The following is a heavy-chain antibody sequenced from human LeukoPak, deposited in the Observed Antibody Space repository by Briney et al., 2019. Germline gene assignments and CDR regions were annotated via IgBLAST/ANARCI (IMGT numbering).Heavy chain of an antibody. Sequence: SETLSLTCAVYGGSFSGYYWSWIRQPPGKGLEWIGEINHSGSTNYNPSLKSRVTISVDTSKNQFSLKLSSVTAADTAVYYCARDAGATDYWGRGTLVTVSS. CDR3: ARDAGATDY. D-gene: IGHD1-26*01. V-gene: IGHV4-34*01. CDR2: INHSGST. J-gene: IGHJ4*02. CDR1: GGSFSGYY.